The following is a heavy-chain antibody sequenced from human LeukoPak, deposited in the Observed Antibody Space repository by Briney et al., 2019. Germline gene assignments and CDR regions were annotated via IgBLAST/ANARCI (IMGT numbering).Heavy chain of an antibody. D-gene: IGHD2-8*01. CDR2: ISYDGSNK. J-gene: IGHJ4*02. Sequence: GGSLRLSCAASGFTFSSYGMHWVRQAPGKGLEWVAVISYDGSNKYYADSVKGRFTISRDNSKNTLYLQMNSLRAEDTAVYYCARGYCTNGACHAHFDYWGQGTLVTVSS. V-gene: IGHV3-30*03. CDR1: GFTFSSYG. CDR3: ARGYCTNGACHAHFDY.